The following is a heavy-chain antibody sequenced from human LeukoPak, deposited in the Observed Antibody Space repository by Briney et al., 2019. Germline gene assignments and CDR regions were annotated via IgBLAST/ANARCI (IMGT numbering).Heavy chain of an antibody. CDR2: ISSSGSTI. D-gene: IGHD3-3*01. J-gene: IGHJ4*02. Sequence: PGRSLRLSCAASGFTFSDYYMSWIRQAPGKGLEWVSYISSSGSTIYYADSVKGRFTISRDNAKNSLYLRMNSLRAEDTAVYYCARCDKLYDFWSGYYEYYFDYWGQGTLVTVSS. CDR3: ARCDKLYDFWSGYYEYYFDY. CDR1: GFTFSDYY. V-gene: IGHV3-11*01.